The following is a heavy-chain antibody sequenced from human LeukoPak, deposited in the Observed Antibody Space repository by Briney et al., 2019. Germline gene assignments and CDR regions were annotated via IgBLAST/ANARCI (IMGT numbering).Heavy chain of an antibody. J-gene: IGHJ3*02. V-gene: IGHV3-74*01. CDR2: INSDGSST. Sequence: PGGSLRLSCAASGLTFSSYWMHWVRQAPGKGLVWVSRINSDGSSTSYADSVKGRFTISRDNAKNTLYLQMNSLRAEDTAVYYCAREIVGATGAFDIWGQGTMVTVSS. D-gene: IGHD1-26*01. CDR1: GLTFSSYW. CDR3: AREIVGATGAFDI.